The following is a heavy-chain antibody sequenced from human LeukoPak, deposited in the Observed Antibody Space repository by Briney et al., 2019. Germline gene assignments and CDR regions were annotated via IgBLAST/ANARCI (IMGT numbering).Heavy chain of an antibody. J-gene: IGHJ4*02. Sequence: SSETLSLTCAVYGGSFSGYYWSWIRQPPGKGLEWIGEINHSGSTNYNPSLKSRVTISVDTSKNQFSLKLSSVTAADTAVYYCARETDYWGQETLVTVSS. CDR1: GGSFSGYY. V-gene: IGHV4-34*01. CDR3: ARETDY. CDR2: INHSGST.